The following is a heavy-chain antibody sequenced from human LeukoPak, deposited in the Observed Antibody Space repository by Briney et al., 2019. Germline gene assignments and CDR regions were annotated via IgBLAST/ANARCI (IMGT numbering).Heavy chain of an antibody. CDR1: GYTFTSYG. J-gene: IGHJ4*02. CDR3: ARGVAVAVNDY. Sequence: ASVKLSCKSSGYTFTSYGISWVRQAPGQGLGWMGWIRAYNGNTNYAQNLQGRVTMTTDTSTSTAYMELRSLRSDDTAVYYCARGVAVAVNDYWGQGTLVTVSS. D-gene: IGHD6-19*01. V-gene: IGHV1-18*01. CDR2: IRAYNGNT.